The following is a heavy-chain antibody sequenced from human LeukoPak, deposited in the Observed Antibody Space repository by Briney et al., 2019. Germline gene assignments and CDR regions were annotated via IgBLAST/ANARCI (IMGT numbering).Heavy chain of an antibody. CDR1: RFTFSSYG. J-gene: IGHJ4*02. CDR3: ARGQWLVQYYFDY. D-gene: IGHD6-19*01. CDR2: IQYDGSNE. Sequence: GGSLRPSCAASRFTFSSYGMHWVRQAPGKGLEWVAYIQYDGSNEQYADSVKGRFSISRDSSKNILYLQMNSLRAEDTAVYYCARGQWLVQYYFDYWGQGTLVTVSS. V-gene: IGHV3-30*02.